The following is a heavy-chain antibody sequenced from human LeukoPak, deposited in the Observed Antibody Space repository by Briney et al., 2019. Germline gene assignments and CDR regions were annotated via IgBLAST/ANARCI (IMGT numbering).Heavy chain of an antibody. Sequence: PSETLSLTCTVSGGSISSYYWSWIRQPPGKGLEWIGYIYYSGSTNYNPSLKSRVTISVDTSKNQFSLKLNSVTAADTAVYYCARARITTYNWFDPWGQGTLVTVSS. CDR2: IYYSGST. V-gene: IGHV4-59*01. J-gene: IGHJ5*02. D-gene: IGHD3-3*01. CDR3: ARARITTYNWFDP. CDR1: GGSISSYY.